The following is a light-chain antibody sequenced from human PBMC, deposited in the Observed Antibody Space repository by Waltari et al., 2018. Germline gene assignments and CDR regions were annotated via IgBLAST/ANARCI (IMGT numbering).Light chain of an antibody. CDR3: QQRGNLPET. J-gene: IGKJ2*01. CDR1: QNVNSF. CDR2: DAS. Sequence: EIVLTQSPGTLSLSPGDRATLSCRASQNVNSFLAWYQQKRGQAPRLLIYDASKRATGIPDRISVSGSGTDFTLTISSLEPEDFAIYYCQQRGNLPETFGRGTRVEMK. V-gene: IGKV3-11*01.